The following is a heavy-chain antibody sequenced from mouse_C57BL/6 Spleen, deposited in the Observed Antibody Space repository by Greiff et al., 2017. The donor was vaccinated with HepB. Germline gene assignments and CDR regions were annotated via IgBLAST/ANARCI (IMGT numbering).Heavy chain of an antibody. Sequence: VQLQQSGTVLARPGASVKMSCKTSGYTFTSYWMHWVKQRPGQGLEWIGAIYPGNSDTSYNQKFKGKAKLTAVTSASTAYMELSSLTNEDSAVYYCTRDLDYYGSSWFAYWGLGTLVTVSA. D-gene: IGHD1-1*01. CDR3: TRDLDYYGSSWFAY. CDR2: IYPGNSDT. V-gene: IGHV1-5*01. J-gene: IGHJ3*01. CDR1: GYTFTSYW.